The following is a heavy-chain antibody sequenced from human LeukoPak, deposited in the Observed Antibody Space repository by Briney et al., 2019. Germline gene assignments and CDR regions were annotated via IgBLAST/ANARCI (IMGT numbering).Heavy chain of an antibody. CDR2: ISGSGGST. V-gene: IGHV3-23*01. CDR1: GFTFNNFA. D-gene: IGHD6-19*01. CDR3: AKDYLRYSSGWYDFDY. J-gene: IGHJ4*02. Sequence: GGSLRLSCAASGFTFNNFAMSWVRQAPGKGLEWVSAISGSGGSTYYADSVKGRFTISRDNSKNTLYLQMNSLRAEDTAVYYCAKDYLRYSSGWYDFDYWGQGTLVTVSS.